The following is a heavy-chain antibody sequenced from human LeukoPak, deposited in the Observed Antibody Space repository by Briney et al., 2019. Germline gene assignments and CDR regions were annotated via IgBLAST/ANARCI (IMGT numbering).Heavy chain of an antibody. CDR3: TRGDYSDYLDY. J-gene: IGHJ4*02. CDR2: IRSNTYGGTT. CDR1: GFIFADYA. V-gene: IGHV3-49*04. D-gene: IGHD4-11*01. Sequence: GRSLRLSCTASGFIFADYATSWVRQAPGKGLEWVSFIRSNTYGGTTEYAASVKGRFTISRDDSKSIAYLQMNSLKTEDTAMYYCTRGDYSDYLDYWGQGTLVTVSS.